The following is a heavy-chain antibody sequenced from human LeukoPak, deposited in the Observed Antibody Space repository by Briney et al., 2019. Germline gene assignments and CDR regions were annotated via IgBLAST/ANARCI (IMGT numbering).Heavy chain of an antibody. J-gene: IGHJ4*02. CDR1: GFTFSSYG. V-gene: IGHV3-33*01. D-gene: IGHD1-26*01. CDR2: IWSDGSNK. Sequence: GGSLRLSCAASGFTFSSYGMHWVRQAPGKGLEWVAVIWSDGSNKYYADSVEGRFTISRDNSKNTLYPQMNSLRAEDTAVYYCARCRDSESYILLRYWGQGTLVTVSS. CDR3: ARCRDSESYILLRY.